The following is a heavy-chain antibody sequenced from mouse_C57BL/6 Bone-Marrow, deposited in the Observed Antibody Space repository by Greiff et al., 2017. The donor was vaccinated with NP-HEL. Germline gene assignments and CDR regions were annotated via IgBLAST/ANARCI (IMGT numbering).Heavy chain of an antibody. Sequence: VQLQQPGAELVMPGASVKLSCKASGYTFTSYWMHWVKQRPGQGLEWIGEIDPSASYTNYNQKFKGKSTLTVDKSSSTAYMQLSSLTSEDSAVYYCARGDYYGSSYPFAYWGQGTLVTVSA. CDR1: GYTFTSYW. V-gene: IGHV1-69*01. CDR2: IDPSASYT. CDR3: ARGDYYGSSYPFAY. D-gene: IGHD1-1*01. J-gene: IGHJ3*01.